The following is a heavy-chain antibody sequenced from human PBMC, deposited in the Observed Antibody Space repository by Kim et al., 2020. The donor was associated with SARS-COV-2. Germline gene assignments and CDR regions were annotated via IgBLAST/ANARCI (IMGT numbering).Heavy chain of an antibody. CDR3: ARRYSGYDEQLWLQGDY. J-gene: IGHJ4*02. D-gene: IGHD5-12*01. Sequence: SETLSLTCTVSGGSISSSSYYWGWIRQPPGKGLEWIGSIYYSGSTYYNPSLKSRVTISVDTSKNQFSLKLSSVTAADTAVYYCARRYSGYDEQLWLQGDYWGQGTLVTVSS. CDR2: IYYSGST. CDR1: GGSISSSSYY. V-gene: IGHV4-39*01.